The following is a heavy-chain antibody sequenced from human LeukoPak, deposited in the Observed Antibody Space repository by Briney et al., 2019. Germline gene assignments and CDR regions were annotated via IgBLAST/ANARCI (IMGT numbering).Heavy chain of an antibody. CDR1: GFTFSYYG. CDR2: IWYDGSNK. V-gene: IGHV3-33*01. J-gene: IGHJ4*02. Sequence: GGSLRLSCAASGFTFSYYGMHWVRQAPGKELEWVAVIWYDGSNKYYADSVKGRFTISRDNSKNTLYLQMGSLRAEDLAVYYCARDFGLTGKVDYWGQGTLVTVSS. D-gene: IGHD1-20*01. CDR3: ARDFGLTGKVDY.